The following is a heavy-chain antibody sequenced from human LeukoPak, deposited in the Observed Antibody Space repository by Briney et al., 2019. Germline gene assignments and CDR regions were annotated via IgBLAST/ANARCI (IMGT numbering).Heavy chain of an antibody. CDR3: AKGRGIWFGDLPYDY. CDR2: ISGSGGDT. CDR1: GFTFTDSY. V-gene: IGHV3-11*05. J-gene: IGHJ4*02. D-gene: IGHD3-10*01. Sequence: WGSLRLSCAASGFTFTDSYMTWVRQAPGKGLEWLSYISGSGGDTNYADSVRGRFTISRDNAKNSLYLQMNSLRAEDTAVYYCAKGRGIWFGDLPYDYWGQGTLVTVSS.